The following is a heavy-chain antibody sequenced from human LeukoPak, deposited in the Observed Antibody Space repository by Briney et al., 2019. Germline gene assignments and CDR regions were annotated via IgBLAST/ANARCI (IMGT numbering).Heavy chain of an antibody. CDR2: IYYSGST. Sequence: AETLSLTCTVAGGSISSYYWSWIRQHPRKGLEWIGYIYYSGSTNYNPSLKSRVTISVVTTKNQFSLKLSSVTAADTAVYYCAFGSGYSYYWGQGTLVTVSS. CDR1: GGSISSYY. J-gene: IGHJ4*02. V-gene: IGHV4-59*01. D-gene: IGHD3-22*01. CDR3: AFGSGYSYY.